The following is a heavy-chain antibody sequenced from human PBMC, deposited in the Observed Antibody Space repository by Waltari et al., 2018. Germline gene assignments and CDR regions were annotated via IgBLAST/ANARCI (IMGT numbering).Heavy chain of an antibody. CDR3: ARDRGSQYFFDY. CDR1: RLTFRSYW. V-gene: IGHV3-7*01. D-gene: IGHD5-12*01. J-gene: IGHJ4*02. CDR2: IKEDGSEK. Sequence: EVQLVESGGGLVQPGGSLRLSCAASRLTFRSYWMSWVRQAPRKGLEWVANIKEDGSEKYYVDSVKGRFTISRDNAKNSLYLQMNSLRAEDTAVYYCARDRGSQYFFDYWGQGTLVTVSS.